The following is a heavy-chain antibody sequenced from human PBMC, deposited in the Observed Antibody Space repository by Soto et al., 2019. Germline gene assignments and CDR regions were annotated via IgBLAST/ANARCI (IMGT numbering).Heavy chain of an antibody. J-gene: IGHJ4*02. CDR2: INHSGST. CDR1: GGSFSGYY. Sequence: SETLSLTCAVYGGSFSGYYWSWIRQPPGKGLEWIGEINHSGSTNYNPSLKSRVTISEDTSKNQFSLKLSSVTAADTAVYYCATNVDNYDSSGYYWAYWGQGTLVTVSS. V-gene: IGHV4-34*01. D-gene: IGHD3-22*01. CDR3: ATNVDNYDSSGYYWAY.